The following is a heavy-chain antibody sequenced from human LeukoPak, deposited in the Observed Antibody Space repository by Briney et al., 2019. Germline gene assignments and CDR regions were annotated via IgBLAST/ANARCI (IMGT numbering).Heavy chain of an antibody. D-gene: IGHD5-24*01. Sequence: GASVKLSCKASGGTFSSYIISWVRPAPGQGLEWMGGIIPIFGTANYAQKFQGRVTFTADEPTSTAYMELSSLRSEDTAIYYCARETLEGWLQFGGQGTLVTVSS. CDR2: IIPIFGTA. CDR1: GGTFSSYI. J-gene: IGHJ4*02. CDR3: ARETLEGWLQF. V-gene: IGHV1-69*13.